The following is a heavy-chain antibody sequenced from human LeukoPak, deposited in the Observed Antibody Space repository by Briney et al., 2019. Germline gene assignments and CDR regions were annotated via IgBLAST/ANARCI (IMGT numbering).Heavy chain of an antibody. Sequence: GESLKISCKASGYRFPSYWIGWVRQVPGKGLEGMGVFYPSDSDTIYSPSFQGPVTISADKSISTAYLQWSSLKASDTAMYYCASRGGKSYFHTWGQGTLVTVSS. D-gene: IGHD1-26*01. CDR1: GYRFPSYW. V-gene: IGHV5-51*01. CDR3: ASRGGKSYFHT. J-gene: IGHJ1*01. CDR2: FYPSDSDT.